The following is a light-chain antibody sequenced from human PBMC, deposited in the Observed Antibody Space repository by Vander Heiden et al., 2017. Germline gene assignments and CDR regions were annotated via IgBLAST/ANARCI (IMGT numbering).Light chain of an antibody. CDR1: QSIGTY. Sequence: DIQMTKSPTSLSASIGDRVTLTCRASQSIGTYLNWYQQIPGNAPKLLIYGASSLQIGVPSRFSGSGSGTEFTLTISSLQPEDFATYYCQQSNSPPVTFGQGTRLDIK. V-gene: IGKV1-39*01. CDR2: GAS. J-gene: IGKJ5*01. CDR3: QQSNSPPVT.